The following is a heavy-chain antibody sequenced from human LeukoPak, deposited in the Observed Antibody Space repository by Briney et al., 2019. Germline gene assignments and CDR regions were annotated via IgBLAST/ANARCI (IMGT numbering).Heavy chain of an antibody. CDR2: ISGSGDST. V-gene: IGHV3-23*01. D-gene: IGHD4-23*01. CDR3: AKRSDYGSNWNHFDY. Sequence: GGSLRLSCAASGFTFSNHDMSWVRQAPGKGLEWVSGISGSGDSTYYADSVKGRSTISRDNSKNTLYLQINSLRAEDTAVYYCAKRSDYGSNWNHFDYWGQGTLVTVSS. CDR1: GFTFSNHD. J-gene: IGHJ4*02.